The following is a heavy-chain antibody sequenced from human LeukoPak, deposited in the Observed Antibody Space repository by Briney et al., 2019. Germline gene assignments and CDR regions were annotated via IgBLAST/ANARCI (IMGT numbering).Heavy chain of an antibody. Sequence: PGGSLRLSCIASGFSFSTNWMHWVRQAPGKGLVWVSRLNPDGDTTGYADSVQGRFTISRDNSKNTLYLEMNSLSPDDTAVYYCARGVEPLAANTLAYWGQGTLVTVSS. CDR1: GFSFSTNW. CDR3: ARGVEPLAANTLAY. V-gene: IGHV3-74*01. CDR2: LNPDGDTT. J-gene: IGHJ4*02. D-gene: IGHD1-14*01.